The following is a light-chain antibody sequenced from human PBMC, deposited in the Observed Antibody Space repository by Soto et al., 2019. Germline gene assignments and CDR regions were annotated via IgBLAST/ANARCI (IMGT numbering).Light chain of an antibody. Sequence: EIVLTQSPATLSLSPGERATLSCRASESIRTYLAWYQQKPGQAPRLLIYDASTRATGIPARFSGSGSGTDFTLTIGSLEPEDFAVYYCQQYGSSPTFGQGTRVEIK. CDR3: QQYGSSPT. CDR1: ESIRTY. CDR2: DAS. J-gene: IGKJ1*01. V-gene: IGKV3-11*01.